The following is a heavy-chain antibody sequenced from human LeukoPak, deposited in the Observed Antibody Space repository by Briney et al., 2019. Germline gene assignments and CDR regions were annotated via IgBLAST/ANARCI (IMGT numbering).Heavy chain of an antibody. Sequence: GGSLRLSCAASGFTFSSYEMNWVRQAAGKGLEWVSYISSSGSTIYYADSVKGRFTISRDNAKNSLYLQMNSLRAEDTAVYYCARDGSFGSGYYYGMDVWGQGTTVTVSS. CDR1: GFTFSSYE. V-gene: IGHV3-48*03. CDR2: ISSSGSTI. D-gene: IGHD3-22*01. CDR3: ARDGSFGSGYYYGMDV. J-gene: IGHJ6*02.